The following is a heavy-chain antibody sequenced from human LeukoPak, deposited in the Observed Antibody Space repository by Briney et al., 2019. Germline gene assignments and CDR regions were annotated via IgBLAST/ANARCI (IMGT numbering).Heavy chain of an antibody. Sequence: SETLSLTCAVYGGSFSGYYWSWIRQPPGKGLEWIGEINHSGSTNYNPSLKSRVTISVDTSKNQFSLKLSSVTAADTAVYYCARGRVLRITMVRAYMDVWGQGTTVTVSS. J-gene: IGHJ6*02. CDR2: INHSGST. V-gene: IGHV4-34*01. CDR1: GGSFSGYY. D-gene: IGHD3-10*01. CDR3: ARGRVLRITMVRAYMDV.